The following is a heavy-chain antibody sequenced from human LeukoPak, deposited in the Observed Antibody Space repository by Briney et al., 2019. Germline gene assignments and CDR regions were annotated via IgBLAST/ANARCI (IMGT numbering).Heavy chain of an antibody. CDR1: GYTFTSYG. CDR2: ISAYNGNT. Sequence: VASVKVSFKASGYTFTSYGISWVRQAPGQGLEWMGWISAYNGNTNYAQKLQGRVTMTTDTSTSTAYMELRSLRSDDTAVYYCARVSSSWYRGYYYYYYMGVWGKGTTVTISS. CDR3: ARVSSSWYRGYYYYYYMGV. J-gene: IGHJ6*03. V-gene: IGHV1-18*01. D-gene: IGHD6-13*01.